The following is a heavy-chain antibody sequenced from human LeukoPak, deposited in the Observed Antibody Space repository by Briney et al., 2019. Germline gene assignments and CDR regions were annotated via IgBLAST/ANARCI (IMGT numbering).Heavy chain of an antibody. Sequence: PSDTLSLMCTVSGGSISSFYWSWIRQPAGKGLEWIGRIYTSGSTNYNPSLKSRVTMSVDTSKNQFSLKLSSVSAADTAVYYCARDVVAAAGTWDYWGQGTLVTVSS. CDR2: IYTSGST. J-gene: IGHJ4*02. CDR3: ARDVVAAAGTWDY. CDR1: GGSISSFY. V-gene: IGHV4-4*07. D-gene: IGHD6-13*01.